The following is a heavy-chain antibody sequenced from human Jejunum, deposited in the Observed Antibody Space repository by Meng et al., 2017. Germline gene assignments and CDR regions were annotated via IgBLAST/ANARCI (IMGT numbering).Heavy chain of an antibody. Sequence: QVQLQESGPGLVKPSQTLSLTCTVSGGSISSDDYYWSWLRQPPGKGLEWIGYIHYSGSTSYNPSLKSRVAISVDTSKNQFSLKLSSVTAADTAVYYCASNEDYWGQGTLVTVSS. D-gene: IGHD2-8*01. CDR3: ASNEDY. CDR2: IHYSGST. CDR1: GGSISSDDYY. V-gene: IGHV4-30-4*01. J-gene: IGHJ4*02.